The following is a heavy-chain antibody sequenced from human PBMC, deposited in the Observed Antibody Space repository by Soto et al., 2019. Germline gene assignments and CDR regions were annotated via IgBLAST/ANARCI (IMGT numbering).Heavy chain of an antibody. CDR3: ATVRGYRQDFDAFDI. D-gene: IGHD3-16*02. CDR1: GFSFSNYA. J-gene: IGHJ3*02. CDR2: ISYDGSNK. V-gene: IGHV3-30-3*01. Sequence: QVQLVESGGGVVQPGRSLRLSCVASGFSFSNYAMHWVRQAPGKGLEWVAVISYDGSNKYYADSVKGRFTISRDNSKNTLYLQMNNQRTEDTAVYYCATVRGYRQDFDAFDIWGQGTMVTVSS.